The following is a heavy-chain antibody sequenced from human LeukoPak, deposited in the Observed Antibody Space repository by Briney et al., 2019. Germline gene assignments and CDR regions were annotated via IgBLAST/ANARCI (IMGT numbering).Heavy chain of an antibody. D-gene: IGHD5-12*01. CDR1: GLIFENYG. V-gene: IGHV3-33*01. J-gene: IGHJ4*02. CDR3: AGGYSGYDLKIDY. Sequence: GRSLRLSCVVSGLIFENYGMHWVRQAPGKGLEWVAIIWYDGSKDYYADPMKGRFTISRDNSKNTLYLQMNSLSAEDTALYYCAGGYSGYDLKIDYWGQGTLVTVSS. CDR2: IWYDGSKD.